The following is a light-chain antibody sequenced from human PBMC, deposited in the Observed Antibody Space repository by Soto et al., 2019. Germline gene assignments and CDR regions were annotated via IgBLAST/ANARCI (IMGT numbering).Light chain of an antibody. CDR1: QSVSSN. V-gene: IGKV3-15*01. Sequence: EIVMTQSPATLSVSPGERATLSCRASQSVSSNLAWYQQKPGQAPRLLIYGVSTRATGTPARFSGSGSGTEFTLTISSLQSEDFAVYYCQQYINWPPITFGQGTRLEI. CDR2: GVS. CDR3: QQYINWPPIT. J-gene: IGKJ5*01.